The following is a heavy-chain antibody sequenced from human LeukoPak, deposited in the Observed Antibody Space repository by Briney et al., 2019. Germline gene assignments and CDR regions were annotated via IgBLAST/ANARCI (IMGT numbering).Heavy chain of an antibody. J-gene: IGHJ4*02. Sequence: NPRGSLRLSCAAPGFTFSRYSMDWVRQAPGEGLEWVSSISRSGDYIYYADSLKGRFTVSRDNAKNSLYLQMHSLRVEDTAVYYCAKGGAQVGGQGTLVTVSS. CDR3: AKGGAQV. V-gene: IGHV3-21*04. CDR1: GFTFSRYS. D-gene: IGHD1-26*01. CDR2: ISRSGDYI.